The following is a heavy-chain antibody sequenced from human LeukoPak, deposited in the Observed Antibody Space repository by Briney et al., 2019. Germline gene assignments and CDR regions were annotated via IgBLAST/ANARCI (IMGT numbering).Heavy chain of an antibody. V-gene: IGHV4-4*07. CDR3: AREAHGGVAFYYYYYYMDV. J-gene: IGHJ6*03. Sequence: SETLSLTCTVSGGSISSYYWSWIRQPAGKGLEWIGRIYTSGSTNYNPSLKSRVTISVDTSKNQFSLKLSSVTAADTAVYYCAREAHGGVAFYYYYYYMDVWGKGTTVTVSS. CDR2: IYTSGST. CDR1: GGSISSYY. D-gene: IGHD3-3*01.